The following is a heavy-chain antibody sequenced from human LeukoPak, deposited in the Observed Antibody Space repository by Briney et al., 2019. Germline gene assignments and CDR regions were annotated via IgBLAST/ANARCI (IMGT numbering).Heavy chain of an antibody. CDR3: ATEKRLRLSRYNYYGMDV. V-gene: IGHV1-8*01. J-gene: IGHJ6*02. CDR2: MNPNSGNT. CDR1: GYTFTTYD. Sequence: ASVKVSCKASGYTFTTYDVNWVRQAAGQGPEWMGWMNPNSGNTGYAQKFRGRVIMTRDTSTSTAYMELSSLRSEDTAVYYCATEKRLRLSRYNYYGMDVWGQGTTVTVSS. D-gene: IGHD5-12*01.